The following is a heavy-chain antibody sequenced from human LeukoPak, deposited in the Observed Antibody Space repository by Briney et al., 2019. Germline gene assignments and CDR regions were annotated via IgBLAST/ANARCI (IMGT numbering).Heavy chain of an antibody. J-gene: IGHJ5*02. CDR2: IYNSGST. CDR1: GGSVSSSTYY. Sequence: SETLSLTCTVSGGSVSSSTYYWNWIRQPPGKGLEWIGYIYNSGSTNYNPSLKSRVTLSVDTSKNQFSLKLSSVTAADTAVYYCAREGTSGTHLNWFDPWGQGTLVTVSS. D-gene: IGHD1-1*01. V-gene: IGHV4-61*01. CDR3: AREGTSGTHLNWFDP.